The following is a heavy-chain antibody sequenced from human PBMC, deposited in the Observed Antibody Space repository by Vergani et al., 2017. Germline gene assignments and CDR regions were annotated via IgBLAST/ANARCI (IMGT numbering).Heavy chain of an antibody. V-gene: IGHV3-33*01. CDR1: GFSFSSYG. D-gene: IGHD6-19*01. J-gene: IGHJ4*02. CDR2: IWYDGSKT. Sequence: QVQLVESGGGVVQPGRSLRLSCAASGFSFSSYGMHWVRQAPGKGLEWVAAIWYDGSKTYYADSVKGRFTISRDNSKDTLFLQMNSLRAEDTAVYYCARPRWGRILDIAVLGGGVNSWGQGTLVTVSS. CDR3: ARPRWGRILDIAVLGGGVNS.